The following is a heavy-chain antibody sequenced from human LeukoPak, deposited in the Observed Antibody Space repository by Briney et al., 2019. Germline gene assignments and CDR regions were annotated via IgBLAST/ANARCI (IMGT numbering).Heavy chain of an antibody. CDR2: ISSSSYI. Sequence: GGFLRLSCAASGFTFSSYSMNWVRQAPGKGLEWVSSISSSSYIYYADSVKGRFTISRDNAKNSLYLQMNSLRAEDTAVYYCAREASSVVDTAMVIFDYWGQGTLVTVSS. D-gene: IGHD5-18*01. CDR3: AREASSVVDTAMVIFDY. CDR1: GFTFSSYS. J-gene: IGHJ4*02. V-gene: IGHV3-21*01.